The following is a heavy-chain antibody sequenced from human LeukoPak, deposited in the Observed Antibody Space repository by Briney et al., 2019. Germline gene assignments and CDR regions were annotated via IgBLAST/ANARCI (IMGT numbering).Heavy chain of an antibody. CDR3: AGDRGGSRSDC. CDR1: AFTFSSPW. V-gene: IGHV3-66*01. CDR2: IYSGGTT. Sequence: GGCLRLSSAASAFTFSSPWMSWVRQAPEGGLEWVSVIYSGGTTYYADYVKGRFPISRDNSKNTLDLQMNSLRAEDTAVYYCAGDRGGSRSDCWGQRTLVTVSS. J-gene: IGHJ4*02. D-gene: IGHD6-13*01.